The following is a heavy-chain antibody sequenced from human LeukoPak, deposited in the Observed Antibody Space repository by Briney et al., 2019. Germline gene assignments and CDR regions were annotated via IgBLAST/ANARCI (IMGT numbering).Heavy chain of an antibody. D-gene: IGHD4-17*01. V-gene: IGHV1-2*02. J-gene: IGHJ4*02. Sequence: ASVKVSCKASGYTFTGYYMHWVRQAPGQGLEWMGWINPNSGGTNYAQKFQGRVTMTRDTSISTAYMELSRLRSDDTAVYYCARGPATVTTLGEVDYWGQGTLVTVSS. CDR1: GYTFTGYY. CDR3: ARGPATVTTLGEVDY. CDR2: INPNSGGT.